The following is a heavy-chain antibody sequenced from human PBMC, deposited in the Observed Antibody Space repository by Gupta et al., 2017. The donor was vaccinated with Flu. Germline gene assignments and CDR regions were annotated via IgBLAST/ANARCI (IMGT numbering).Heavy chain of an antibody. CDR2: IRSKAYGGTT. D-gene: IGHD3-3*01. CDR3: TVAKDTIFGVQDFDY. Sequence: PGKGLEWVGFIRSKAYGGTTEYAASVKGRFTISRDDSKSIAYLQMNSLKTEDTAVYYCTVAKDTIFGVQDFDYWGQGTLVTVSS. J-gene: IGHJ4*02. V-gene: IGHV3-49*02.